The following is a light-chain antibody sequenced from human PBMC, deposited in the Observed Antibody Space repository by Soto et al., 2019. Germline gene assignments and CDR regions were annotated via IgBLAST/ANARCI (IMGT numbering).Light chain of an antibody. CDR2: GNS. CDR1: SSNIGAGYD. V-gene: IGLV1-40*01. Sequence: SVLTQPPSVSGAPGQRVTISCTGSSSNIGAGYDVHWYQQLPGTAPKLLIYGNSNRPSGVPDRFSGSKSGTSASLAITGLQAEDEADYYCQSYDSSLSGSLVFGGGTKLTVL. J-gene: IGLJ2*01. CDR3: QSYDSSLSGSLV.